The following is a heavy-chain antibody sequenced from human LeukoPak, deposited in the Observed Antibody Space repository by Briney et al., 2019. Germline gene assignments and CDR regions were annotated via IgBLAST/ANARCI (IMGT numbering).Heavy chain of an antibody. D-gene: IGHD2-2*01. V-gene: IGHV4-31*03. J-gene: IGHJ6*04. CDR1: GGSISSGGYY. Sequence: PSETLSLTCTVSGGSISSGGYYWSWIRQHPGKGLEWIGYIYYSGSTYYNASLKSRVTISVDTSKNQFSLRLSSVTAADTAVYYCARALVVPAAIGVWGKGTTVTVSS. CDR3: ARALVVPAAIGV. CDR2: IYYSGST.